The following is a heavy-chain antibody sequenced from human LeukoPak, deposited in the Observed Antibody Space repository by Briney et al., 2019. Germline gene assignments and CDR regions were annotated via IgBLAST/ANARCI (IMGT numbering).Heavy chain of an antibody. CDR3: AREMGVVAAHGIDV. CDR1: GGSISSISSNNYH. V-gene: IGHV4-39*02. Sequence: PSEALSLTCIVSGGSISSISSNNYHWGWIRQPPGKGLEGIGSIYYSGSTYYNPSLKSRVTISVDTSKNQFSLKLSSVTAADTALYYCAREMGVVAAHGIDVWGQGTTVTVSS. J-gene: IGHJ6*02. CDR2: IYYSGST. D-gene: IGHD2-15*01.